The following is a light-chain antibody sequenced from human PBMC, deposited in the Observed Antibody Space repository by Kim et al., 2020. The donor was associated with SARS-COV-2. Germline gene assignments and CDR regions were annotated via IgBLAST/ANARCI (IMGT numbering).Light chain of an antibody. CDR2: AAS. J-gene: IGKJ1*01. CDR1: HAISHY. CDR3: QKYDIAPWT. V-gene: IGKV1-27*01. Sequence: GDRVTITCRASHAISHYLAWYQQKPGKVPKLLIYAASTLQSGVPSRFSGSGSGTDFTLTISSLQPEDVATYYCQKYDIAPWTFGQGTKG.